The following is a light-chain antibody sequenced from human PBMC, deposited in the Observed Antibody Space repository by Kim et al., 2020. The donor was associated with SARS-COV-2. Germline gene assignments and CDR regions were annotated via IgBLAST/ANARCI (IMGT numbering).Light chain of an antibody. CDR3: QVWDRGTDHMF. CDR2: YDN. Sequence: SYELTQPPSVSVAPGETARITCGGADIGGRSVQWYQQKPGQAPVLVMYYDNDRPSGIPERFSGSNSGHMATLTITRVESGDEADYYCQVWDRGTDHMFFGGGTQLTVL. J-gene: IGLJ7*01. CDR1: DIGGRS. V-gene: IGLV3-21*04.